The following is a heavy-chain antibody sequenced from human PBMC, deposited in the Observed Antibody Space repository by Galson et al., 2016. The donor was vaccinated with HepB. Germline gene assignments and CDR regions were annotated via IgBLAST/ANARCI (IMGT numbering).Heavy chain of an antibody. CDR2: ISFDGRNS. D-gene: IGHD4-17*01. CDR1: GFDFNDSS. CDR3: ARPAAGRTATTTLA. Sequence: SLRLSCAASGFDFNDSSMHWVRQSPGKGLEWVAGISFDGRNSYYADSVKGRFIISRDSSKKTVYLQMNSLRSKDTAVYYCARPAAGRTATTTLAWGQGTLVTVSS. V-gene: IGHV3-30-3*01. J-gene: IGHJ5*02.